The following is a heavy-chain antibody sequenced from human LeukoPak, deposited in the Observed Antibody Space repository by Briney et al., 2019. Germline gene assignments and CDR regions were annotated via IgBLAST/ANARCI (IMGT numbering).Heavy chain of an antibody. D-gene: IGHD3-16*01. J-gene: IGHJ6*03. V-gene: IGHV4-39*01. CDR3: ASQVMSFGRCDYYMDV. CDR2: IYYSGSA. Sequence: PSETLSLTWTVSGGSISSSSYYWGWIRQPPGKGLEWIGSIYYSGSAYYNPSLKSRVTISVDTSKNQFSLKLSSVTAADTAVYYCASQVMSFGRCDYYMDVWGKGTTVTVSS. CDR1: GGSISSSSYY.